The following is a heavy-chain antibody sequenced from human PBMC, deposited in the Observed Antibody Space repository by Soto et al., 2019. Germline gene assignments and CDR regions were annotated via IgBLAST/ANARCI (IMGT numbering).Heavy chain of an antibody. Sequence: LRLSCAASGFTFSSYAMSWVRQAPGKGLEWVSAISTSGGSTFYADSVKGRFTISRDNFKNTLYLQMNSLRAEDTAVYYCATKAGYSGYDPFDYWGQGTLVTVSS. CDR1: GFTFSSYA. V-gene: IGHV3-23*01. CDR3: ATKAGYSGYDPFDY. J-gene: IGHJ4*02. D-gene: IGHD5-12*01. CDR2: ISTSGGST.